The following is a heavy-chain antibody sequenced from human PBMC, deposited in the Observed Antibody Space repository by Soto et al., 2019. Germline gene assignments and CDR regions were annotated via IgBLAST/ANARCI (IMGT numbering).Heavy chain of an antibody. CDR3: ARDGRGDTGLRGYYYYDMDV. D-gene: IGHD5-18*01. CDR2: IYYSGST. V-gene: IGHV4-61*08. Sequence: QVQLQESGPGLVKPSETLSLTCTVSGDSVSGRDYYWSWIRQPPGKGLEWIGYIYYSGSTNYNPSLKRRVTISVDTSKSQFSLKLTSVTAADTAVYYWARDGRGDTGLRGYYYYDMDVWGQGTTVTVSS. J-gene: IGHJ6*02. CDR1: GDSVSGRDYY.